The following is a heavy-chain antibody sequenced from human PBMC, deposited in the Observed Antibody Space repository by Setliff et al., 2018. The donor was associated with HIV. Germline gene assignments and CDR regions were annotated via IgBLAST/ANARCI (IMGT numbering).Heavy chain of an antibody. Sequence: VASVKVSCKGSGYTFTGHYLHWVRQAPGQGLEWLGWVNPNSGDAIYAQNFQGRVTMTRDTSINAAYMELRGLRSDDTAVYYCARNFGLSPSGKYYYYYGMDIWGQGTTVTVSS. J-gene: IGHJ6*02. V-gene: IGHV1-2*02. CDR1: GYTFTGHY. CDR3: ARNFGLSPSGKYYYYYGMDI. CDR2: VNPNSGDA. D-gene: IGHD3-10*01.